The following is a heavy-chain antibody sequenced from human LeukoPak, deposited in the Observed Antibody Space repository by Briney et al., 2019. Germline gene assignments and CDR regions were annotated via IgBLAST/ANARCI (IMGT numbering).Heavy chain of an antibody. Sequence: SETLSLTCTVSGGSISSHNYYWGWIRQPPGKGLEWIGSIYYSGSTYYKSSLKSRVTISVDTSRNQFSLKLSSVTAADTAAYFCASIIAGAGISAMDVWGQGTTVTVS. J-gene: IGHJ6*02. CDR1: GGSISSHNYY. CDR3: ASIIAGAGISAMDV. D-gene: IGHD6-13*01. V-gene: IGHV4-39*01. CDR2: IYYSGST.